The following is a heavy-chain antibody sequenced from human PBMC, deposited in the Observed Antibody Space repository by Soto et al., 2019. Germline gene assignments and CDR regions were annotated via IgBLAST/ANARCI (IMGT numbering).Heavy chain of an antibody. D-gene: IGHD2-15*01. Sequence: GASLKISCEGSGYSFTSYWIGWVRQMPGKGLEWMGIIYPGDSDTRYSPSFQGQVTISADKSISTAYLQWSSLKASDTAMYYCARIRRGSVVVVAATHDAFDIWGQGTMVTAS. CDR3: ARIRRGSVVVVAATHDAFDI. CDR2: IYPGDSDT. CDR1: GYSFTSYW. J-gene: IGHJ3*02. V-gene: IGHV5-51*01.